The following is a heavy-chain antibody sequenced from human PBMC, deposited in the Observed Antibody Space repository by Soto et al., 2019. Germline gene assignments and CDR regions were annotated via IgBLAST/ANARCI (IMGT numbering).Heavy chain of an antibody. CDR1: GGTFNSHA. CDR3: ARSANLYYCAGLDY. Sequence: QVQLVQSEAEVRKPGSSMKVSCKASGGTFNSHAVHWVRQAPGQGLEWMGGIIPVFGAPSYSPRFQGRLTITADESTSTAHLELIGLRSEDTALYYCARSANLYYCAGLDYWGQGTLVTVSS. D-gene: IGHD1-26*01. J-gene: IGHJ4*02. V-gene: IGHV1-69*01. CDR2: IIPVFGAP.